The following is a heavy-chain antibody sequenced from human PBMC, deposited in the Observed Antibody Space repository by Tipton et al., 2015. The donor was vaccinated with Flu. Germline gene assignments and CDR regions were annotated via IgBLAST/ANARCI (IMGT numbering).Heavy chain of an antibody. V-gene: IGHV4-61*10. D-gene: IGHD3-10*01. Sequence: TLSLTCTVSGVSISSGSYYWSWIRQPAGKGLEWIGYIYYSGSTNYNPSLRSRVTISVDTSKNQFSLRLTSVSAADTAVYYCARDTMVRGTIGPWGQGTLVTVSS. CDR1: GVSISSGSYY. J-gene: IGHJ5*02. CDR3: ARDTMVRGTIGP. CDR2: IYYSGST.